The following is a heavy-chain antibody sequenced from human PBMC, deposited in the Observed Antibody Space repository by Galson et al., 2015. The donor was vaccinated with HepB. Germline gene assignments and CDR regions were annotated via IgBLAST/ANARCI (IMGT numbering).Heavy chain of an antibody. CDR3: ARESFGVVNLDY. D-gene: IGHD3-3*01. V-gene: IGHV3-30-3*01. Sequence: SLRLSCAASGFTFSSQAIHWVRQAPGKGLEWVAVMSSAGSNKYYADSVKGRFTISRDNSKNTLYLQMNSLRPEDTAVYSCARESFGVVNLDYWGQGTLVTVSS. CDR1: GFTFSSQA. CDR2: MSSAGSNK. J-gene: IGHJ4*02.